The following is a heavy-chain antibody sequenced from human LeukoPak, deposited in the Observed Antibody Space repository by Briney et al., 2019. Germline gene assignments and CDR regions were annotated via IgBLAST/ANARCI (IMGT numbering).Heavy chain of an antibody. CDR2: IKEDGSEK. V-gene: IGHV3-7*01. D-gene: IGHD3-3*01. CDR1: GFTFSSYW. J-gene: IGHJ4*02. Sequence: GGSLRLSCAASGFTFSSYWMSWVRQAPGRGLEWVAYIKEDGSEKYYVDSVKGRFTISRDNAKNSLYLQMNSLRAEDTAVYYCARSFWSGYSVDYWGQGTLVTVSS. CDR3: ARSFWSGYSVDY.